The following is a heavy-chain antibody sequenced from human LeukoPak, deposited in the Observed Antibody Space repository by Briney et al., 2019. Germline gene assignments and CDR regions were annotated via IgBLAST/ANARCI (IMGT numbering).Heavy chain of an antibody. V-gene: IGHV4-34*01. J-gene: IGHJ4*02. CDR2: INHSGST. CDR3: ARARGYSYGGQYYFDY. D-gene: IGHD5-18*01. Sequence: PSETLSLTCAVYGGSFSGYYWSWIRQPPGKGLEWIGEINHSGSTNYNPSLKSRVTISVDTSKNQFSLKLSSVTAADTAVYYCARARGYSYGGQYYFDYWGQGTLVTVSS. CDR1: GGSFSGYY.